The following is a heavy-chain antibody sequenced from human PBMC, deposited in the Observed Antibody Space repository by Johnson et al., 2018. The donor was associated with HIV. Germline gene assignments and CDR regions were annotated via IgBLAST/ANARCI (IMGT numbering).Heavy chain of an antibody. V-gene: IGHV3-9*01. J-gene: IGHJ3*01. Sequence: VQLVESGGGLVQPGRSLRLSCAASGFTFDDYAMHWVRQAPGKGLEWVSGINWNSGSIAYADSVKGRFTISRDNAKNSLYLQMNSLRDEDTAVYYCARDLRPPTRTFDLWGQWTMVTVSS. CDR2: INWNSGSI. CDR1: GFTFDDYA. D-gene: IGHD5-12*01. CDR3: ARDLRPPTRTFDL.